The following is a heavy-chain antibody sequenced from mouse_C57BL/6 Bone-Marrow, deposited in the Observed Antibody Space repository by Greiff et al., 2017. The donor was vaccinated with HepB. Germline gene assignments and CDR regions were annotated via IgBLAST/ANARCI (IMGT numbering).Heavy chain of an antibody. Sequence: DVHLVESGGDLVKPGGSLKLSCAASGFTFSSYGMSWVRQTPDKRLEWVATISSGGSYTYYPDSVKGRFTISRDNAKNTLYLQMSSLKSEDTAMYYCARRWRFRGQGTSVTVSS. CDR3: ARRWRF. J-gene: IGHJ4*01. V-gene: IGHV5-6*01. CDR2: ISSGGSYT. CDR1: GFTFSSYG. D-gene: IGHD1-1*02.